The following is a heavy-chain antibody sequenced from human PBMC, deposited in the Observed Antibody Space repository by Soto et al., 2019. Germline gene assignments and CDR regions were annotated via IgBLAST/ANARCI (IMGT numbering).Heavy chain of an antibody. D-gene: IGHD2-2*01. CDR3: ARDIGYCFSTSCYFGH. CDR1: GFTFSSYV. J-gene: IGHJ1*01. V-gene: IGHV3-23*01. Sequence: EVQLLESGGGLVQPGESLRLSCATSGFTFSSYVMGWVRQAPGKGLDWVSAISGGGDNTYYADSVKGRFTISRDNSKNTLFLQMNSLRAEDTAVYYCARDIGYCFSTSCYFGHWGQGTLVTVSS. CDR2: ISGGGDNT.